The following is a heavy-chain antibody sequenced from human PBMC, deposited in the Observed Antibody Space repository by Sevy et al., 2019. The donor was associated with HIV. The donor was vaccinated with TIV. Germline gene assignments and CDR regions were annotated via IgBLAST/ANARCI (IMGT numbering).Heavy chain of an antibody. Sequence: ASVKVSCKTTGYIFSDYNMHWVRQAPGQGLEWMALINPNSGVTIYAHNFRGKVSVTSDTSMSTAYMWQSGLTSDDTAVYYCVREDINAPRTLLSFDIWGQGTMVTVSS. D-gene: IGHD3-3*01. CDR3: VREDINAPRTLLSFDI. J-gene: IGHJ3*02. CDR1: GYIFSDYN. CDR2: INPNSGVT. V-gene: IGHV1-2*06.